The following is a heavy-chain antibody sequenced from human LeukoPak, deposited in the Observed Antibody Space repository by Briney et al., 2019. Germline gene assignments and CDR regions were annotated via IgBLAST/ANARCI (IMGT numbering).Heavy chain of an antibody. D-gene: IGHD2-2*01. CDR3: ARGGGAYCSSTSCYGHWFDP. J-gene: IGHJ5*02. CDR2: IYPGDSDT. Sequence: GESLKISCKGSGYSFTSYWIGWVRQMPGEGLEWMGIIYPGDSDTRYSPSFQGQVTISADKSISTAYLQWSSLKASDTAMYYCARGGGAYCSSTSCYGHWFDPWGQGTLVTVSS. CDR1: GYSFTSYW. V-gene: IGHV5-51*01.